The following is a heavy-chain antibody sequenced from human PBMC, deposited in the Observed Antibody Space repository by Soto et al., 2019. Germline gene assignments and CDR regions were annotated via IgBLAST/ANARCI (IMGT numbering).Heavy chain of an antibody. J-gene: IGHJ4*02. V-gene: IGHV4-30-4*01. D-gene: IGHD3-10*01. CDR3: ARERYYGSGSYSPYFDY. CDR1: GGSISSGDYY. Sequence: SETLSLTCTVSGGSISSGDYYWSWIRQPPGKGLEWIGYIYYSGSTYYNPSLKSRVTISVDTSKNQFSLKLSSVTAADTAVYYCARERYYGSGSYSPYFDYRGQGTLVTVSS. CDR2: IYYSGST.